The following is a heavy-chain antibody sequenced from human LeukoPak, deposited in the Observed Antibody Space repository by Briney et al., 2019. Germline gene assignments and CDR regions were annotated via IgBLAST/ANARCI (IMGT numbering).Heavy chain of an antibody. V-gene: IGHV3-48*01. Sequence: ETLSLTCTVSGGSISSSSYYWGWIRQPPGKGLEWVSYISSSSSTIYYADSVKGRFAISRDNAKNSLYLQMNSLRAEDTAVYYCASLYCSSTSCPDYWGQGTLVTVSS. CDR1: GGSISSSS. D-gene: IGHD2-2*01. CDR3: ASLYCSSTSCPDY. CDR2: ISSSSSTI. J-gene: IGHJ4*02.